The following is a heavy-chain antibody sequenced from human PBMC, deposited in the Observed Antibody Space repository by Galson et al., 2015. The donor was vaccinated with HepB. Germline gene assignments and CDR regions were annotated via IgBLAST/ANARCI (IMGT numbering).Heavy chain of an antibody. V-gene: IGHV3-23*01. D-gene: IGHD5-18*01. CDR1: GFTFSSYA. J-gene: IGHJ3*02. CDR2: ISGSGGST. Sequence: SLRLSCAASGFTFSSYAMSWGRQAPGKGLGWGSAISGSGGSTYYADSVKGRFTISRDNSKNTLYPQMNSLRAEDTAVYYCAKVATYSPAFDIWGQGTMVTVSS. CDR3: AKVATYSPAFDI.